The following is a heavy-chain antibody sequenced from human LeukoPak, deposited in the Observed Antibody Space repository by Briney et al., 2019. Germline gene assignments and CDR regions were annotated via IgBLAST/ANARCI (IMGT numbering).Heavy chain of an antibody. V-gene: IGHV3-23*01. Sequence: GGSLRLSCAASGFTLRNYAMSWVRQAPGKGLEWVSSIGAGDKYTYYADSVKGRFTISRDNSKNTLYLQMNSLRAEDTAVYYCARDASLHAFDIWGQGTMVTVSS. D-gene: IGHD1-26*01. J-gene: IGHJ3*02. CDR3: ARDASLHAFDI. CDR2: IGAGDKYT. CDR1: GFTLRNYA.